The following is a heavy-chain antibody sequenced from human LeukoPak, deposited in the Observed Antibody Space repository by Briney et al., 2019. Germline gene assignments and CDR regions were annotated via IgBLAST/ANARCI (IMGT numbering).Heavy chain of an antibody. CDR3: TMDLTGPFDD. V-gene: IGHV3-74*01. Sequence: PGGSLRLSCAASGFTFDDYGMSWVRQVPGRGLVWVSRINTDGSTTSYADSVKGRFTIFRDNAQNTLYLQMNSLRVEDTGVYYCTMDLTGPFDDWGQGTLVTVSS. D-gene: IGHD3-9*01. J-gene: IGHJ4*02. CDR1: GFTFDDYG. CDR2: INTDGSTT.